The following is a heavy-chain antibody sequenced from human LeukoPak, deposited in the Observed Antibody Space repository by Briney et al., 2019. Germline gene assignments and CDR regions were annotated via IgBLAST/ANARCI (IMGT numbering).Heavy chain of an antibody. V-gene: IGHV4-61*02. CDR1: GGSISSGSYY. Sequence: SETLSLTCTVSGGSISSGSYYWSWIRQPAGKGLEWIGRIYTSGSTNYNPSLKSRVTISVDTSKDQFSLKLSSVTAADTAVYYCARDRYKWELSDWGQGTLVTVSS. CDR2: IYTSGST. J-gene: IGHJ4*02. D-gene: IGHD1-26*01. CDR3: ARDRYKWELSD.